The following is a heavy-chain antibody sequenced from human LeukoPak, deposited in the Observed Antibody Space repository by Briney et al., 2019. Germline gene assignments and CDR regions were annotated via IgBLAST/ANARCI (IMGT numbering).Heavy chain of an antibody. J-gene: IGHJ4*02. D-gene: IGHD3-22*01. CDR1: GGSISSTNYY. V-gene: IGHV4-39*07. CDR2: IYYSGST. Sequence: PSETLSLTCTVSGGSISSTNYYWGWIRQPAGKGLEWIGSIYYSGSTYYNPSLMSRVTISVDTSKKRFSLNLSSVTAADTAVYYCARDLGGLLEYYASGAYYTYYFDYWGQGTLVTVSS. CDR3: ARDLGGLLEYYASGAYYTYYFDY.